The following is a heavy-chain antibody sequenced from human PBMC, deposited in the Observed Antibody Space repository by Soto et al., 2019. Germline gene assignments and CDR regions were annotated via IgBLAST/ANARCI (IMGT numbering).Heavy chain of an antibody. V-gene: IGHV3-48*02. D-gene: IGHD3-3*01. J-gene: IGHJ3*02. CDR2: ISSSSSTI. CDR1: GFTFSSYS. CDR3: ARDPRFWSGSGVAFDI. Sequence: PGGSLRLSCAASGFTFSSYSMNWVRQAPGKGLEWVSYISSSSSTIYYADYVKGRFTISRDNAKNSLYLQMNSLRDEDTVLYYCARDPRFWSGSGVAFDIWGQGTMVTVSS.